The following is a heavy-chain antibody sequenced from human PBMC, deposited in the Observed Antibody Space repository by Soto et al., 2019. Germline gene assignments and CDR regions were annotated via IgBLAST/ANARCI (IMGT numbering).Heavy chain of an antibody. CDR3: ARGDRTGYYYYVLAV. V-gene: IGHV3-30-3*01. CDR1: GFTFSSYA. J-gene: IGHJ6*02. Sequence: PGGSLRLSCAASGFTFSSYAMHWVRQAPGKGLEWVALISYDGSNEYYADSVKGRFTIPRDNSKNTLYLQMNSLRTEDTAVYYCARGDRTGYYYYVLAVWGQGTTVPGSS. CDR2: ISYDGSNE. D-gene: IGHD2-21*02.